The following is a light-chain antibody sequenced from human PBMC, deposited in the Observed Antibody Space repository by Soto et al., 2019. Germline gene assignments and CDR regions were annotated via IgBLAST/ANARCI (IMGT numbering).Light chain of an antibody. V-gene: IGKV3-20*01. CDR3: QQYGRSPGT. CDR1: QSVSSSY. J-gene: IGKJ1*01. CDR2: GAS. Sequence: EIVLTQSPGTLASSPGGRATLSCRTSQSVSSSYLAWYQQKPGQAPRLVIYGASSRATGIPDRFSGSGSGTDFTLTISRLEPEDFAVYYCQQYGRSPGTFGQGTKVDIK.